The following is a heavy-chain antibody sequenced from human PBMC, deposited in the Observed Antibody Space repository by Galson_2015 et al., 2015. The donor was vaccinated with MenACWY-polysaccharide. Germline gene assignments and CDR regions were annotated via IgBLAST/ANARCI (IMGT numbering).Heavy chain of an antibody. J-gene: IGHJ4*02. V-gene: IGHV3-23*01. CDR3: AKDRYSSSWYFDY. CDR2: ISGSGGST. Sequence: SLRLSCAASGFTFSSYAMSWVRQVPGKGLEWVSGISGSGGSTHYADSVKGRFTTSRDNSKNMLYLQMNSLRAEDTAVYYCAKDRYSSSWYFDYWGQGTLVTVSS. D-gene: IGHD6-13*01. CDR1: GFTFSSYA.